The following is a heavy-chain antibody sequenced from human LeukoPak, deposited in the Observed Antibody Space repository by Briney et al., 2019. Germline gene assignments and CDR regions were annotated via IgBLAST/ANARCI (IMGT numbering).Heavy chain of an antibody. CDR1: GGSVSSYY. D-gene: IGHD2-2*01. V-gene: IGHV4-4*07. Sequence: SETLSLTCSVSGGSVSSYYWSWIRQPAGKGLEWIGRIYTSGSTNYNPSLKSRVTISVDTSKNQFSLKLSSVTAADTAVYYCARAGIYCSSTSCYGPYNWFDPWGQGTLVTVSS. J-gene: IGHJ5*02. CDR3: ARAGIYCSSTSCYGPYNWFDP. CDR2: IYTSGST.